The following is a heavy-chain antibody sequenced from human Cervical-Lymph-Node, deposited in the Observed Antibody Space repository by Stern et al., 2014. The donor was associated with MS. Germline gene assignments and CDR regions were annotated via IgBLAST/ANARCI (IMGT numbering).Heavy chain of an antibody. CDR3: VRDSGFCSGGSCYGDAFDL. CDR1: GFTFSRNW. J-gene: IGHJ3*01. CDR2: IQQDGSDK. Sequence: EVQLVESGGGLVQPGGSLRLSCAASGFTFSRNWMTWVRQAPGKGLEWGANIQQDGSDKYYMDSVKGRFTISRDTAKTSLYLQMNSLRAEDTAVYYCVRDSGFCSGGSCYGDAFDLWGQGTMVTVFS. D-gene: IGHD2-15*01. V-gene: IGHV3-7*01.